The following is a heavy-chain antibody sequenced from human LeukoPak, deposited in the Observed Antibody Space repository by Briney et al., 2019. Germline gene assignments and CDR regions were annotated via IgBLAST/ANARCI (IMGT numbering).Heavy chain of an antibody. D-gene: IGHD3-3*01. V-gene: IGHV3-30*01. CDR1: GFTLRIYA. J-gene: IGHJ4*02. CDR3: ARSGRTIFGVVTFDY. CDR2: ISYDGSNK. Sequence: GGSLRLSCAASGFTLRIYAMQGVRQAPGKGQGRVAVISYDGSNKYYADSVKGRFTISRDNSKNTLYLQMNSLRAEDTAVYYCARSGRTIFGVVTFDYWGQGTLVTVSS.